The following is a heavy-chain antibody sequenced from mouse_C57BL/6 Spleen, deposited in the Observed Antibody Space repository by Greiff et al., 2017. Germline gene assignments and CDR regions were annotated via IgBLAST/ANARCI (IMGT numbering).Heavy chain of an antibody. V-gene: IGHV3-6*01. J-gene: IGHJ4*01. D-gene: IGHD1-1*01. CDR3: ASYGSVYAMDY. Sequence: VQLQQSGPGLVKPSQSLSLTCSVTGYSITSGYYWNWIRQFPGNKLEWMGYISYDGSNNYNPSLKNRISITRDTSKNQFFLKLNSVTTEDTATYYCASYGSVYAMDYWGQGTSVTVSS. CDR1: GYSITSGYY. CDR2: ISYDGSN.